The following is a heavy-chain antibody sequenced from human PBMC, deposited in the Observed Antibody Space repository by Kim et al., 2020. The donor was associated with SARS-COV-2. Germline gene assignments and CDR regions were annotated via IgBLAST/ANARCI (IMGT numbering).Heavy chain of an antibody. J-gene: IGHJ3*02. CDR3: ARVFAVAAPDAFDI. D-gene: IGHD6-19*01. V-gene: IGHV1-18*01. Sequence: QKLQGRVTMTTDPSTSTAYMELRSLRSDDTAVYYCARVFAVAAPDAFDIWGQGTMVTVSS.